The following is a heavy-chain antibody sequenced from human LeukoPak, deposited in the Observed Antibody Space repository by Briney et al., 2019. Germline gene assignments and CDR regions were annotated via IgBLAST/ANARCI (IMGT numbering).Heavy chain of an antibody. CDR1: GFTFSSYW. D-gene: IGHD6-19*01. CDR2: IKQDGSEK. V-gene: IGHV3-7*01. CDR3: ARDRGPAYSSGRNWFDP. Sequence: PGGSLRLSCAASGFTFSSYWMSWVRQAPGKGLEWVANIKQDGSEKYYVDSVKGRFTISRDNAKNSLYLQMNSLRAEDTAVYYCARDRGPAYSSGRNWFDPWGQGTLVTVSS. J-gene: IGHJ5*02.